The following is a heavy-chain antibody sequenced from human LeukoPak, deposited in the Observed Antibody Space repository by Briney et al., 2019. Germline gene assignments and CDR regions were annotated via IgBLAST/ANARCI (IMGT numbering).Heavy chain of an antibody. CDR3: LPGSSWFGGFDY. CDR1: RSTLDDYT. V-gene: IGHV3-43*01. CDR2: ISWDGGST. D-gene: IGHD6-13*01. J-gene: IGHJ4*02. Sequence: GGSLRLSRAPSRSTLDDYTMHWVRQAPGKGLEWVSLISWDGGSTYYADSVKGRFTISRDNSKNSLYLQMNSLRTEDTALYYCLPGSSWFGGFDYWGQGTLVTVSS.